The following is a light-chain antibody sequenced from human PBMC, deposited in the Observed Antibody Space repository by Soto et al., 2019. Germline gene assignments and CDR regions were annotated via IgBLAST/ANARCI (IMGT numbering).Light chain of an antibody. V-gene: IGKV3-20*01. CDR3: QQYGSSAFT. J-gene: IGKJ3*01. Sequence: EIVLTQSPGTLSLSPGERATLSCWASQSISSNYLAWYQQKPGQPPRLLISGSSIRATGIPKRFSGSASGTNFTLTISSLEPEDFAVFYCQQYGSSAFTFGPGTKVDFK. CDR1: QSISSNY. CDR2: GSS.